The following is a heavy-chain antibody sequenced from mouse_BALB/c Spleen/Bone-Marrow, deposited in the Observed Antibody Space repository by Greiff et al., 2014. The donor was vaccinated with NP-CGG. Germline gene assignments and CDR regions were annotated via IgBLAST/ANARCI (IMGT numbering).Heavy chain of an antibody. D-gene: IGHD2-14*01. J-gene: IGHJ2*01. CDR2: ISSGSSTI. CDR1: GFTFSSFG. CDR3: ARDVPLYDVGYFDY. Sequence: EVKLMESGGGLVQPGGSRKLSCAASGFTFSSFGMHWVRQAPEKGLEWVAYISSGSSTIYYADTVKGRFTISRDNPKNTLFLQMTSLRSKDTAMYYCARDVPLYDVGYFDYWGQGTTLTVSS. V-gene: IGHV5-17*02.